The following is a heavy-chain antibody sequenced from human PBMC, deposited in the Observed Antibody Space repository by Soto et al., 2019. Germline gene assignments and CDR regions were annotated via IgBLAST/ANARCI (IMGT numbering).Heavy chain of an antibody. J-gene: IGHJ4*02. CDR1: GLTVSSSY. Sequence: EVQLVESGGGLIQPGGSLSLSCAASGLTVSSSYMSWVRQAPGKGLEWVSLIYSGGTTHYADSVNGRFTISRDKSNNTLYLQMNSLRAEDTAVYYCARYTYYSDNTNYHLFDYWGQGALVTVSS. CDR3: ARYTYYSDNTNYHLFDY. CDR2: IYSGGTT. V-gene: IGHV3-53*01. D-gene: IGHD3-22*01.